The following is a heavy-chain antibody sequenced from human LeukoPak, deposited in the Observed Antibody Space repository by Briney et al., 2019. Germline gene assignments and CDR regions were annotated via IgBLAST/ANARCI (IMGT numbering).Heavy chain of an antibody. V-gene: IGHV3-15*01. CDR1: GFTFSNAW. Sequence: PGGSLRLSCAPSGFTFSNAWMSWVRQAPGKGLEWVGRIKSKTDGGTTDYPAPVEGRFTISRDDSKNTLYLQMNSLKAEDTAVYYCTTGFSWYEYFQHWGQGTLVTVSS. D-gene: IGHD6-13*01. J-gene: IGHJ1*01. CDR3: TTGFSWYEYFQH. CDR2: IKSKTDGGTT.